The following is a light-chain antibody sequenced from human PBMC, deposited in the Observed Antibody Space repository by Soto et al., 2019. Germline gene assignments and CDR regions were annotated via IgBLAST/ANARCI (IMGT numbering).Light chain of an antibody. CDR3: QQYCSAPWT. Sequence: ELVLTQSPGTLPLSPGERATLSCRASLSVASNYLAWYQQKPGQAPRLLIYAASGRATGIPDRFSGSGSGTDFTLTISILEPEDFAVYYCQQYCSAPWTFGQGTKVEIK. V-gene: IGKV3-20*01. CDR2: AAS. CDR1: LSVASNY. J-gene: IGKJ1*01.